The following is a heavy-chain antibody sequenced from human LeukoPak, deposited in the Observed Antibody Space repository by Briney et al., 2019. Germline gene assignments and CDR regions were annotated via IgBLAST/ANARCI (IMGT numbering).Heavy chain of an antibody. CDR2: ISSSGSTI. V-gene: IGHV3-11*04. CDR1: GFTFSDYY. D-gene: IGHD3-9*01. J-gene: IGHJ4*02. CDR3: ARRPAYYDILTADW. Sequence: PGGSLRLSCAASGFTFSDYYMSWIRQAPGKGLEWVSYISSSGSTIYYADSVKGRFTISRDNAKNSLYLQMNSLRAEDTAVYYCARRPAYYDILTADWWGQGTLVTVSS.